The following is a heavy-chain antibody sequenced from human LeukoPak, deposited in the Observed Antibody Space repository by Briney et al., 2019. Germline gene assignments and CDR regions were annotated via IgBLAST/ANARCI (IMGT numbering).Heavy chain of an antibody. J-gene: IGHJ4*02. V-gene: IGHV3-23*01. CDR1: GFTFSSYA. D-gene: IGHD3-3*01. CDR3: AKPYYDFWSGYSYYFDY. Sequence: GGSLRLSCAASGFTFSSYAMSWVRQAPGKGLEWVSAISGSGGSTYYADSVKGRFTISRDNSKNTLYLQMNSLRAEDTAVYYCAKPYYDFWSGYSYYFDYWGQGILVTVSS. CDR2: ISGSGGST.